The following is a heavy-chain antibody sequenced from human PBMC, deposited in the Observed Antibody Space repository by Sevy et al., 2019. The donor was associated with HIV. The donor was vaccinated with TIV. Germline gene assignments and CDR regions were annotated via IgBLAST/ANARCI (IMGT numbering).Heavy chain of an antibody. V-gene: IGHV2-5*02. J-gene: IGHJ4*02. Sequence: SGPTLVKPTQTLTLTCTLSGLSLSTSGVGVGWIRQPPGKALEWLALIYWDDITYYRPSLKSRLTISRDTSESQVVLHTMTSVDPEDTGTYYCTHNGRDSYYRRFVWGQGALVTVSS. CDR2: IYWDDIT. CDR3: THNGRDSYYRRFV. CDR1: GLSLSTSGVG. D-gene: IGHD3-10*01.